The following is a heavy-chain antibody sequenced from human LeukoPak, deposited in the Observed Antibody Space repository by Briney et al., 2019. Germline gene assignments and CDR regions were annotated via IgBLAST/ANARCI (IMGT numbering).Heavy chain of an antibody. V-gene: IGHV4-39*01. J-gene: IGHJ4*02. D-gene: IGHD2-15*01. CDR1: GGSISSSSYY. CDR2: IYYSGST. CDR3: ASLPQKLYYFDY. Sequence: SETLTLTCTVSGGSISSSSYYWGWIRQPPGKGLEWIGSIYYSGSTYYNPSLKSRVTISVDTSKNQFSLKLSSVTAADTAVYYCASLPQKLYYFDYWGQGTLVTVSS.